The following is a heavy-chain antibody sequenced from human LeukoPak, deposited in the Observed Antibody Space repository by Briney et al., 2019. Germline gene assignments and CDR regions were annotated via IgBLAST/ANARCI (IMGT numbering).Heavy chain of an antibody. CDR1: GFTFGDYY. D-gene: IGHD3-22*01. CDR2: ISSSGSTI. CDR3: ARGEGSNYYDSSGYYY. V-gene: IGHV3-11*01. Sequence: GGSLRLSCAASGFTFGDYYMSWIRQAPGKGLEWVSYISSSGSTIYYADSVKGRFTISRDNAKNSLYLQMNSLRAEDTAVYFCARGEGSNYYDSSGYYYWGQGTLVTVSS. J-gene: IGHJ4*02.